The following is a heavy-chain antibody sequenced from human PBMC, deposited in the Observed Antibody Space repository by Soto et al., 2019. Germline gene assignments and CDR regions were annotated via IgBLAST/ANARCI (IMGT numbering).Heavy chain of an antibody. V-gene: IGHV3-74*01. CDR3: ARARIAVAGYDY. Sequence: EVQLVESGGGLVQPGGSLRLSCAASGFTFSSYWMHWVRQAPGKGLVWVSRINSDGSSTTYVDSVKGRFTISRDTAKNTLYLQMNSLRAEDTAVYYCARARIAVAGYDYWGQGTLVTVSS. J-gene: IGHJ4*02. CDR1: GFTFSSYW. D-gene: IGHD6-19*01. CDR2: INSDGSST.